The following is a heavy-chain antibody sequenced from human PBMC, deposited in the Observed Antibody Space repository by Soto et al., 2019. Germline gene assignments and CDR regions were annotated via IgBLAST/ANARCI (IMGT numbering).Heavy chain of an antibody. J-gene: IGHJ6*02. CDR1: GFTFSSYG. D-gene: IGHD6-19*01. CDR3: AKDGNGGGWYAPALYYYGMDV. Sequence: PGGSLRLSCAASGFTFSSYGMHWVRQAPGKGLEWVAVISYDGSNKYYADSVKGRFTISRDNSKNTLYLQMNSLRAEDTAAYYCAKDGNGGGWYAPALYYYGMDVWGQGTTVTVSS. CDR2: ISYDGSNK. V-gene: IGHV3-30*18.